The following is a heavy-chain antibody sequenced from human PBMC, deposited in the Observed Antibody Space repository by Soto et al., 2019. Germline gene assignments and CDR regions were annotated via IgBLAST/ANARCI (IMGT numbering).Heavy chain of an antibody. J-gene: IGHJ6*02. CDR1: GFTFSSYS. CDR3: ARDRYDFWSGSRERRRTYYYYGMDV. Sequence: GGSLRLSCAASGFTFSSYSMNWVRQAPGKGLEWVSYISSSSSTIYYADSVKGRFTISRDNAKNSLYLQMNSLRDEDTAVYYCARDRYDFWSGSRERRRTYYYYGMDVWGQGTTVTVSS. V-gene: IGHV3-48*02. CDR2: ISSSSSTI. D-gene: IGHD3-3*01.